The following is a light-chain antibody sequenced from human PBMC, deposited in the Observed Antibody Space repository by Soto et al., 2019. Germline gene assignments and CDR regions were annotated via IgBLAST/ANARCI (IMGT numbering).Light chain of an antibody. CDR1: NSDLGTDNS. CDR3: YSSSTKISRHV. J-gene: IGLJ1*01. CDR2: DVR. V-gene: IGLV2-14*03. Sequence: QSALTQPASVSGSPAQSITISCIGTNSDLGTDNSDSWYQQHPDKAPQLIIYDVRYWPSGVSDRLSGSMSGDTASLIISGLQADDKAYYYFYSSSTKISRHVLGTGTKLTVL.